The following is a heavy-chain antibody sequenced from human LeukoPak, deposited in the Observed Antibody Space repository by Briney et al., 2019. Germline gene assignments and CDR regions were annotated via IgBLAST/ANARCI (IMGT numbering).Heavy chain of an antibody. CDR2: ISGSGGST. CDR1: GFTFSSYA. CDR3: AKDYVWGSYRHQYFDC. Sequence: PGGSLRLSCAASGFTFSSYAMSWVRQAPGKGLEWVSAISGSGGSTYYADSVKGRFTISRDNSKNTLYLQMNSLRAEDTAVYYCAKDYVWGSYRHQYFDCWGQGTLVTVSS. J-gene: IGHJ4*02. D-gene: IGHD3-16*02. V-gene: IGHV3-23*01.